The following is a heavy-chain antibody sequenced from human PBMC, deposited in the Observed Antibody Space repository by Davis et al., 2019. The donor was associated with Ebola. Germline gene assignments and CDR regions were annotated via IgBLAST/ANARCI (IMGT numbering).Heavy chain of an antibody. V-gene: IGHV3-21*01. CDR3: ARGRGATPPYYFDY. CDR1: GFTFSSYW. D-gene: IGHD1-26*01. Sequence: GESLKISCAASGFTFSSYWMHWVRQAPGKGLEWVSSISSTSTYIFYADSVKGRFTISRDNAQNSLYLQMNSLRAEDTAVYYCARGRGATPPYYFDYWGQGTLVTVSS. CDR2: ISSTSTYI. J-gene: IGHJ4*02.